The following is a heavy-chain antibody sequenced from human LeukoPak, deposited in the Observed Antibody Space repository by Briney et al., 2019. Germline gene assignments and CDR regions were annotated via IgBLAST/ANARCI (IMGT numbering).Heavy chain of an antibody. D-gene: IGHD6-6*01. V-gene: IGHV4-34*01. CDR3: ARGPPRQLVRARLAGYFDY. Sequence: SETLSLTCAVYGGSFSGYYWSWIRQPPGKGLEWIGEINHSGSTNYNPSLKSRVTISVDTSKNQFSLKLSSVTAADTAVYYCARGPPRQLVRARLAGYFDYWGQGTLVTVSS. J-gene: IGHJ4*02. CDR1: GGSFSGYY. CDR2: INHSGST.